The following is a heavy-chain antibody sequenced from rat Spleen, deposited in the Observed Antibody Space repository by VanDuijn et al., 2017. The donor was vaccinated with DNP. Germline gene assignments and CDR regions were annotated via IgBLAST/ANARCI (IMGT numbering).Heavy chain of an antibody. J-gene: IGHJ2*01. CDR3: AGRGAFNY. D-gene: IGHD4-3*01. V-gene: IGHV1-60*01. CDR2: INPGSGGS. Sequence: QVQLQQSGAELAKPGSSVKISCKASGYTFTTYDISWIKQRPGQSLEWIGTINPGSGGSFYNENFKDKATLTVDKSSSTAFMQLSGLTPEDTAVYYCAGRGAFNYWGQGVMVTVSS. CDR1: GYTFTTYD.